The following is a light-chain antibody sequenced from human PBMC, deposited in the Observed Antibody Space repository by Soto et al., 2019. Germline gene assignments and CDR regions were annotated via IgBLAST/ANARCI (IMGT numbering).Light chain of an antibody. V-gene: IGLV1-36*01. CDR1: SSNIGNNA. CDR2: YDD. J-gene: IGLJ1*01. Sequence: QSVLTQPPSVSGAPRQRFTISCSGSSSNIGNNAVNWYQQLPGTAPKLLIYYDDLLPSGVPDRFSGSKSGTSASLAITGLQSEDEADYYCAAYDDSLNGYVFGTGTKVTVL. CDR3: AAYDDSLNGYV.